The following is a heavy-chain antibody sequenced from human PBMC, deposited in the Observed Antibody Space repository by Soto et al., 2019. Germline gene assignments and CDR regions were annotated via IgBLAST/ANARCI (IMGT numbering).Heavy chain of an antibody. CDR3: ARGALRANWFDP. J-gene: IGHJ5*02. Sequence: SAILSLNCAVYGEYVSCFYWSWIRQPPGKGLEWIGEINHSGSTNYNPSLKSRVTISVDTSKNQFSLKLSSVTAAVTAVYYCARGALRANWFDPWGQGTLVTVSS. V-gene: IGHV4-34*01. CDR1: GEYVSCFY. CDR2: INHSGST.